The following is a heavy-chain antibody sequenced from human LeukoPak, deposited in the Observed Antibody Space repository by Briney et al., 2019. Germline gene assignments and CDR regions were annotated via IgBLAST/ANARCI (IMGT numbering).Heavy chain of an antibody. V-gene: IGHV3-48*03. J-gene: IGHJ4*02. Sequence: GGSLRLSCAASGFTFSSYEMIGVRQAPGKGLDGVSHISRIAIYTYYADSVKGRFTISRDNAKNLLYLQMSSLRAEDTAVYYCAREYCSSTSCSLVDFWGQGTMVTVSS. CDR3: AREYCSSTSCSLVDF. D-gene: IGHD2-2*01. CDR1: GFTFSSYE. CDR2: ISRIAIYT.